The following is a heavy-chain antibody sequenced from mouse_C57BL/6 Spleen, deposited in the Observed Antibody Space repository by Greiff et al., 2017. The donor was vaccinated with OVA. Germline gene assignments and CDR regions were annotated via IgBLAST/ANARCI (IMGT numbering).Heavy chain of an antibody. CDR1: GFTFSNYW. J-gene: IGHJ2*01. CDR3: KGRYYDY. CDR2: IRLKSDNYAT. V-gene: IGHV6-3*01. Sequence: EVKLVESGGGLVQPGGSMKLSCVASGFTFSNYWLNWVRQSPEKGLEWVAQIRLKSDNYATHYAVSVKGRFTISKDDFKSSVYMQMNNLRAEDTGIYYCKGRYYDYWGQGTTLTVYS.